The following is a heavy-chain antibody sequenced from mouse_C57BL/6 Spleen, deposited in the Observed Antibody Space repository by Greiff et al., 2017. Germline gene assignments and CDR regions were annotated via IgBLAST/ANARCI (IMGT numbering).Heavy chain of an antibody. CDR3: ARGGYAMDY. CDR2: INYDGSST. J-gene: IGHJ4*01. Sequence: DVKLVESAGGLVQPGSSMQLSCSASGFSFSDYYMAWVRQVTEKGLDWVANINYDGSSTYYLDPLKSRFIISSDNAKNILYLQMSSLKSEDTATYYCARGGYAMDYWGQGTSVTVSS. CDR1: GFSFSDYY. V-gene: IGHV5-16*01.